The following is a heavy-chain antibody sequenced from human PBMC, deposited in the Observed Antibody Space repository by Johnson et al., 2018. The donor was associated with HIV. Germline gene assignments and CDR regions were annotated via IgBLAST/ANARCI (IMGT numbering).Heavy chain of an antibody. CDR3: ARGTNYYDSSAYHVGNAFDF. Sequence: VQLVESGGGVVQPGRSLRLSCAASGFTFSSYGMHWVRQAPGKGLEWVAVIWYDGSNKYYADSVKGRFTISRDNSKNTLYLQMSSLRAEDTAFYYCARGTNYYDSSAYHVGNAFDFWGQGTMVTVSS. D-gene: IGHD3-22*01. CDR1: GFTFSSYG. V-gene: IGHV3-33*01. CDR2: IWYDGSNK. J-gene: IGHJ3*01.